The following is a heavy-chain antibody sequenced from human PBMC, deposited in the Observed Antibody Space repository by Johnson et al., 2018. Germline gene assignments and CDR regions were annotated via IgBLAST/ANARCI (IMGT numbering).Heavy chain of an antibody. CDR2: ISYDGSNK. CDR3: ARTPGHGMDV. J-gene: IGHJ6*02. Sequence: VQLVESGGGVVQPGRSLRLSCAASGFTFSNYGMHWVRQAPGKGLEWVAIISYDGSNKYYADSVKGRFTISRDNSKNTLYLQMNSLRAEDTAVYYWARTPGHGMDVWGQGTTVTVSS. V-gene: IGHV3-30*03. CDR1: GFTFSNYG.